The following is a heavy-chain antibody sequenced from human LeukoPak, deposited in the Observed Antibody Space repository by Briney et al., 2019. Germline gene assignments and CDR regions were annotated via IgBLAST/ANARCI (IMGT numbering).Heavy chain of an antibody. D-gene: IGHD2/OR15-2a*01. J-gene: IGHJ4*02. Sequence: SETLSLTCTVSGGSISSGGYYWSWIRQPPGKGLEWIGYIYYSGSTNYNPSLKSRVTISVDTSKNQFSLKLSSVTAADTAVYYCAREGLYGSYFDYWGQGTLVTVSS. CDR3: AREGLYGSYFDY. CDR1: GGSISSGGYY. CDR2: IYYSGST. V-gene: IGHV4-61*08.